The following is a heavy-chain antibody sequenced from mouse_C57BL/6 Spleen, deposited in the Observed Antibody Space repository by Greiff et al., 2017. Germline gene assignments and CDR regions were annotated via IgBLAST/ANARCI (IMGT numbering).Heavy chain of an antibody. J-gene: IGHJ4*01. CDR1: GYTFTNYW. Sequence: VQLQQSGAELVRPGTSVKLSCKASGYTFTNYWMHWVKQRPGQGLEWIGVIDPSDSYTNYNQKFKGKATLTVDTSSSTAYLQLSSLTSEDTAVYYCARCNYGSSMDYWGQGTSVTVSS. V-gene: IGHV1-59*01. CDR2: IDPSDSYT. D-gene: IGHD1-1*01. CDR3: ARCNYGSSMDY.